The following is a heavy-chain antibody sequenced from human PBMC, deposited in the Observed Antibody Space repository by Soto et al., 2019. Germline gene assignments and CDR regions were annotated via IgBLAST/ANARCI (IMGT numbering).Heavy chain of an antibody. Sequence: PSETLSLTCAVSGGSIWGWIRQSPDKGLEWIGYIYNSGRYNYNPSLESRLTISIDTSKNQFSLRLASVTAADTAVYYCTRTLPNRQLFDSSRQGTLVTVS. V-gene: IGHV4-59*01. J-gene: IGHJ4*02. CDR3: TRTLPNRQLFDS. D-gene: IGHD1-1*01. CDR2: IYNSGRY. CDR1: GGSI.